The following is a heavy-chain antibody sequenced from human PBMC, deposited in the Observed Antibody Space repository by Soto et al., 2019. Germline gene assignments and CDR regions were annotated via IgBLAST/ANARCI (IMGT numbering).Heavy chain of an antibody. CDR2: INRGGTT. J-gene: IGHJ3*02. D-gene: IGHD3-3*01. CDR3: ARATEWNALDI. Sequence: DVQLVETGGGLIQPGGSLRLSCAASGFTVSGDYMNWVRQGPGKGLEWVSVINRGGTTYYADSVRGRFTITRDDSENTLLLQMNSLRDEDTAVYYCARATEWNALDIWGQGTMVTVSS. CDR1: GFTVSGDY. V-gene: IGHV3-53*02.